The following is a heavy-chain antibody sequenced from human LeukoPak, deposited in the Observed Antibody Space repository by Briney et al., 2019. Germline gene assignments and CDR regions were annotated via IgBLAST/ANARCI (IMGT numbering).Heavy chain of an antibody. CDR3: ARYATTYSGYDLDYYYGMDV. CDR1: GYTFTSYG. CDR2: ISAYNGNT. D-gene: IGHD5-12*01. V-gene: IGHV1-18*01. Sequence: ASVKVSCKASGYTFTSYGISWVRQAPGQGLDWMGWISAYNGNTNYAQKLQGRVTMTTDTSTNTAYMEPRSLRSDDTAVYYCARYATTYSGYDLDYYYGMDVWGQGTMVTVSS. J-gene: IGHJ6*02.